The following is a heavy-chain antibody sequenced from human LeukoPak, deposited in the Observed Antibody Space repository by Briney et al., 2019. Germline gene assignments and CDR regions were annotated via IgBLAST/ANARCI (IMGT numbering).Heavy chain of an antibody. D-gene: IGHD6-19*01. Sequence: GVLRLSCGASGFTFRTSWMNWVRQAPGKGLEWVASINPDGSEKYSVDSVKGRFTISRDNAKNSLYLQMNSLRAEDTAVYYCARDRGYSSFDYWGQGTLVTVSS. V-gene: IGHV3-7*01. CDR3: ARDRGYSSFDY. J-gene: IGHJ4*02. CDR2: INPDGSEK. CDR1: GFTFRTSW.